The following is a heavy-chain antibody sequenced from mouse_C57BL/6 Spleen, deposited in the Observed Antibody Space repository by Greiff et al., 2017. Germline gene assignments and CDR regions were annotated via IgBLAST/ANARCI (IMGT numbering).Heavy chain of an antibody. V-gene: IGHV1-81*01. CDR2: IYPRSGNT. J-gene: IGHJ1*03. CDR3: ARPGVVATSGV. CDR1: GYTFTSYG. D-gene: IGHD1-1*01. Sequence: VQLQQSGAELARPGASVKLSCKASGYTFTSYGISWVKQRTGQGLEWIGEIYPRSGNTYYNEKFKGKATLTADKSSSTAYMELRSLTSEDSAVYFCARPGVVATSGVWGTGTTVTVSS.